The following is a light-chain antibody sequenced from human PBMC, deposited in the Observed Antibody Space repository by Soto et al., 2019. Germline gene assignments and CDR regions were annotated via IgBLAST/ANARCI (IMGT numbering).Light chain of an antibody. CDR3: QQHASSPFA. CDR1: ETIKSTY. J-gene: IGKJ3*01. V-gene: IGKV3-20*01. Sequence: EIVLTQSPGTLSLSPGERATLSCRASETIKSTYLAWYQQKPGQAPRLLIYGASRRATGIPDRFSGSYSRTDSSLTITRLVPEDFAVDYCQQHASSPFAFGHVTNVDIK. CDR2: GAS.